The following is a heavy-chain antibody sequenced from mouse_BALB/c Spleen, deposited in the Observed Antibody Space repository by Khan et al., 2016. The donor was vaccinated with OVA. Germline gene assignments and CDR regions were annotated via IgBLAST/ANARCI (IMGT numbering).Heavy chain of an antibody. J-gene: IGHJ2*02. Sequence: VQLQESGPGLVKPSQSLSLTCTVTGYSITSDYAWNWIRQFPGNKLEWMGFISYSGNTKYNPSLKSRFSITRDTSKNQFFLQLNSVTTEDTATYYCARVYGGDFDYWGQCTSLTVSS. V-gene: IGHV3-2*02. CDR3: ARVYGGDFDY. CDR1: GYSITSDYA. D-gene: IGHD1-1*01. CDR2: ISYSGNT.